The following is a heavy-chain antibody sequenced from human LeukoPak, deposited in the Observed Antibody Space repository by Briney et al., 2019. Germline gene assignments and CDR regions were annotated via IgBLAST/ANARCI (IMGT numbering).Heavy chain of an antibody. V-gene: IGHV1-2*02. D-gene: IGHD3-9*01. Sequence: ASVKVSCKASGYTFTGYYMHWVRQAPGQGLERMGWINPNSGGTNYAQKFQGRVTMTRDTSISTAYMELSRLRSDDTAVYYCARNGILTGYFYMDVWGKGTTVTVSS. J-gene: IGHJ6*03. CDR2: INPNSGGT. CDR1: GYTFTGYY. CDR3: ARNGILTGYFYMDV.